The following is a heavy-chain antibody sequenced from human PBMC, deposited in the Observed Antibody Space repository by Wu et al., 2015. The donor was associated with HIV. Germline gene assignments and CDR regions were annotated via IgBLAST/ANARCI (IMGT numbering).Heavy chain of an antibody. V-gene: IGHV1-2*02. Sequence: QVQLVQSEAEVKKPGVSVKVSCKASGYPFSGFYIHWVRQAPGQGLEWMGWINPNSGGTNYAQKFQGRVTMTRDTSISTAYMELSRLRSDDTAVYYCARDLWALNCSGGSCSLWGQGTLVTVSS. D-gene: IGHD2-15*01. J-gene: IGHJ4*02. CDR2: INPNSGGT. CDR3: ARDLWALNCSGGSCSL. CDR1: GYPFSGFY.